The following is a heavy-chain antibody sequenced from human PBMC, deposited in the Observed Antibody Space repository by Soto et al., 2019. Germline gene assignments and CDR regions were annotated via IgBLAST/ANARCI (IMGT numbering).Heavy chain of an antibody. CDR2: TFYRSKWYN. CDR3: PKHGGNHYSFYAMHV. J-gene: IGHJ6*02. CDR1: GDSVSSNSAA. Sequence: SQTLSLTCAISGDSVSSNSAAWSWIRQSPSRGLEWLGRTFYRSKWYNDYAVSVKGRITINPDTSKNQFSLQLNSVTPEDTAVYYCPKHGGNHYSFYAMHVWGQATTVPVSS. V-gene: IGHV6-1*01.